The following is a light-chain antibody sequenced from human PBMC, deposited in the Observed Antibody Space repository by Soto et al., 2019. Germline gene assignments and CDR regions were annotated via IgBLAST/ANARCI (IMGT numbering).Light chain of an antibody. J-gene: IGKJ5*01. CDR2: GAS. CDR1: QSVDSSF. CDR3: QQYGSSSIT. V-gene: IGKV3-20*01. Sequence: EIVLTQSPGTLSLSPGERATLSCRASQSVDSSFLGWYQQKPGQSPRLLIYGASNRATGIPDRFSGSGSGTDFTLTISRLEPEDFAVYYCQQYGSSSITFGQGTRLEIK.